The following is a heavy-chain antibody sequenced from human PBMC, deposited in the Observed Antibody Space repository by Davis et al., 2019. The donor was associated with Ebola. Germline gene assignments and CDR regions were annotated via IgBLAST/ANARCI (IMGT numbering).Heavy chain of an antibody. D-gene: IGHD3-10*02. J-gene: IGHJ5*02. CDR3: ARARYYYGRGRLDP. V-gene: IGHV4-34*01. Sequence: GSLRLSCAVYGGSFSGYYWSWIRQPPGKGLEWIGEINHSGGTNSNPSLKSRVTISVDTSKNQFSLKLSAVTAADTAVYYCARARYYYGRGRLDPWGQGTLVTVSS. CDR1: GGSFSGYY. CDR2: INHSGGT.